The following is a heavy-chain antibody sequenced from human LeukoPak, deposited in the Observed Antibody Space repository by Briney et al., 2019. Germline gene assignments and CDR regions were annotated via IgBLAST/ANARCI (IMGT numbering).Heavy chain of an antibody. D-gene: IGHD1-14*01. Sequence: GGSLRLSCAASGFTFSSYAMSWVRQAPGKGLGWVSAISGSDGRLFYADSVKGRFTISRDNSKNTLFLQMNSLRAEDTALYYCAKESPYRAPTRTYYFDYWGQGTLVTVSS. CDR2: ISGSDGRL. CDR3: AKESPYRAPTRTYYFDY. V-gene: IGHV3-23*01. CDR1: GFTFSSYA. J-gene: IGHJ4*02.